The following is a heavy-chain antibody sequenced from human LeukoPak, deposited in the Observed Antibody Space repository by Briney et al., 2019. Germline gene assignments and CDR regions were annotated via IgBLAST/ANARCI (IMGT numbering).Heavy chain of an antibody. J-gene: IGHJ4*02. CDR1: DGSISGFY. V-gene: IGHV4-59*01. CDR2: IHYRGSP. CDR3: ARMGQQLADY. Sequence: SETLSLTCTVSDGSISGFYWSWIRQPPGKGLEWIGYIHYRGSPSYNPALKSRVTISVDTSKSQFSLKLNSVTAADTAVYYCARMGQQLADYWGQETLVTVST. D-gene: IGHD6-13*01.